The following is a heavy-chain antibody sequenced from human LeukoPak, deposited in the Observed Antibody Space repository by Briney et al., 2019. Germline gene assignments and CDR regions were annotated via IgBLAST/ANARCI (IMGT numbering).Heavy chain of an antibody. CDR1: GFTFEDYA. D-gene: IGHD1-1*01. CDR3: AKSDSAGSTYALDI. CDR2: ISWNSGTI. Sequence: GRSLRLSCAAFGFTFEDYAMYWVRQAPGKGLEWVSDISWNSGTIDYADSVKGRFTSSRDSAKRSLYLQMNSLRPEDTAIYYCAKSDSAGSTYALDIWGQGTLVTVSS. J-gene: IGHJ3*02. V-gene: IGHV3-9*01.